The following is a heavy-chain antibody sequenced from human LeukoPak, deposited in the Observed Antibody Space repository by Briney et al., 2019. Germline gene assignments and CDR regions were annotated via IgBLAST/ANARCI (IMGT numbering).Heavy chain of an antibody. CDR1: GFTFSSYA. CDR3: ARDDYGDYVGWFDP. Sequence: PGGSLRLSCAASGFTFSSYAMSWVRQAPGKGLEWVSAISGSGGSTYYADSVKGRFTISRDNSKNTLYLQMNSLRAEDTAVYYCARDDYGDYVGWFDPWGQGTLVTVSS. V-gene: IGHV3-23*01. D-gene: IGHD4-17*01. J-gene: IGHJ5*02. CDR2: ISGSGGST.